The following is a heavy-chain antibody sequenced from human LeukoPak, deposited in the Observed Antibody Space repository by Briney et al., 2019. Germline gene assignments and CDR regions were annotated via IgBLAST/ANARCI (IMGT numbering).Heavy chain of an antibody. CDR2: ISAYNGNT. Sequence: ASVKVSCKASGYTFTSYDINWVRQAPGQGLEWMGWISAYNGNTNYAQKLQGRVTMTTDTSTSTAYMELSRLRSDDTAVYYCARDKGFGPKGNWFDPWGQGTLVTVSS. CDR3: ARDKGFGPKGNWFDP. V-gene: IGHV1-18*01. J-gene: IGHJ5*02. CDR1: GYTFTSYD. D-gene: IGHD3-10*01.